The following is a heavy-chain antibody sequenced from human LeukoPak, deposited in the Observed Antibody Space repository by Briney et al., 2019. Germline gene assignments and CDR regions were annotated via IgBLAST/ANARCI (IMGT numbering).Heavy chain of an antibody. Sequence: GGSLRLSCAASGFTFSTYAMNWVRQAPGKGLEWVSAISASGTTPYYADSVKGRFTISRDNSNSTLFLQMNSLGAEDTAVYYCAKRQLGIYFYYGLDVWGQGTTVTVSS. CDR3: AKRQLGIYFYYGLDV. CDR2: ISASGTTP. V-gene: IGHV3-23*01. J-gene: IGHJ6*02. CDR1: GFTFSTYA. D-gene: IGHD1-1*01.